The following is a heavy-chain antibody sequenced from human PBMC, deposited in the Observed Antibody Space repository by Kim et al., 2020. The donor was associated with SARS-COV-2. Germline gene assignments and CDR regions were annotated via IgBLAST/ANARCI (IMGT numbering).Heavy chain of an antibody. CDR3: ARSHGGVYLDL. Sequence: SETLSLTCAFFGGSISSSNWRSWVRQPPGKGLEWIGEIHHSGTTNYNPSLRSRVTISVDKSDNQITLNLRSVTAADTAIYWGARSHGGVYLDLWGRGTLV. D-gene: IGHD3-3*01. J-gene: IGHJ2*01. CDR2: IHHSGTT. V-gene: IGHV4-4*01. CDR1: GGSISSSNW.